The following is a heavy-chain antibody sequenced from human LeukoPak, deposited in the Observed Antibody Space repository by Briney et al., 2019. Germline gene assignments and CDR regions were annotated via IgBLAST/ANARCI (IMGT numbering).Heavy chain of an antibody. CDR2: ISGSGGST. J-gene: IGHJ4*02. CDR1: GFTFSTYA. D-gene: IGHD6-19*01. CDR3: AKELGGSSGWYYFDY. Sequence: GGSLRLSCAASGFTFSTYAMSWVRQAPGKGLAWVSVISGSGGSTYYADSVKGRFTISRDNSKNTLYLQMNSRRADDTAVYYCAKELGGSSGWYYFDYWGQGTLVTVSS. V-gene: IGHV3-23*01.